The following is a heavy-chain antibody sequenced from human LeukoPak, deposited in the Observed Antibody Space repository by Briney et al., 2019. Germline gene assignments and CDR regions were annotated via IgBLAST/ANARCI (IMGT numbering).Heavy chain of an antibody. V-gene: IGHV3-30*04. CDR1: GFTFSSYA. CDR3: AKDPFGSSYYYYYYGMDV. CDR2: ISYDGSNK. Sequence: GGSLRLSCAASGFTFSSYAMHWVRQAPGKGLEWVAVISYDGSNKYYADSVKGRFTISRDNSKNTLYLQMNSLRAEDTAVYYCAKDPFGSSYYYYYYGMDVWGQGTTVTVSS. J-gene: IGHJ6*02. D-gene: IGHD3-10*01.